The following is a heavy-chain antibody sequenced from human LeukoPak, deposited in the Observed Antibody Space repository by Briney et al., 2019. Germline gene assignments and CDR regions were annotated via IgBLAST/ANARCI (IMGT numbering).Heavy chain of an antibody. J-gene: IGHJ5*02. CDR2: ISYDGSNK. CDR3: AKDQFEYSKERRYNWFDP. V-gene: IGHV3-30-3*01. Sequence: GGSLRLSCAASGFIFSSYAMHWVRQAPGKGLEWVAVISYDGSNKYYADSVKGRFTISRDNSKNTLYLQMNSLRAEDTAVYYCAKDQFEYSKERRYNWFDPWGQGTLVTVSS. D-gene: IGHD6-6*01. CDR1: GFIFSSYA.